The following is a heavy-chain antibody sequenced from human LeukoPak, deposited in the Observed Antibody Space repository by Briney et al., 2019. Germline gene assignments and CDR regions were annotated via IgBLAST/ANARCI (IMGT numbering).Heavy chain of an antibody. CDR2: ISGSGGST. D-gene: IGHD4-17*01. J-gene: IGHJ3*02. CDR3: AKYLEFLTTVTTGYAFDM. CDR1: GFTFSSYA. Sequence: GGSLRLSCAASGFTFSSYAMSWVRQAPGKGLEWVSAISGSGGSTYYADSVKGRFTISRDNAKNSLYLQMNSLRAEDTALYYCAKYLEFLTTVTTGYAFDMWGQGTMVTVSS. V-gene: IGHV3-23*01.